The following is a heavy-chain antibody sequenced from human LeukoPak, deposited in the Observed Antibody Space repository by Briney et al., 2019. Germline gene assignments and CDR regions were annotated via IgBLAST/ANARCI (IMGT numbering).Heavy chain of an antibody. CDR1: GFTFRNYW. D-gene: IGHD5-12*01. J-gene: IGHJ4*02. CDR2: ISSSGSSI. V-gene: IGHV3-11*01. CDR3: ARDPGSGYEEHFDY. Sequence: PGGSLRLSCAASGFTFRNYWMSWIRQAPGRGLEWVSYISSSGSSIYYADSVKGRFTISRDNAKDSLYLQMNSLRAEDTAVYYCARDPGSGYEEHFDYWGQGTLVTVSS.